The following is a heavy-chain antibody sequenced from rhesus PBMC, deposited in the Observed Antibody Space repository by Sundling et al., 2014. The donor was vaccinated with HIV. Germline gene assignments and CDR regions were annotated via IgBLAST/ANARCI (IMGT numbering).Heavy chain of an antibody. CDR3: ARDRGGWSFDY. V-gene: IGHV1S2*01. J-gene: IGHJ4*01. CDR2: INPNNGNT. CDR1: GYTFTDYF. Sequence: QVHLVQSGAEVKKPGSSVKVSCKASGYTFTDYFIHWVRQAPRQGLEWMGWINPNNGNTKSAQKFQGRVIMTRETSTSTAYMDLSSLISEDTAVYYCARDRGGWSFDYWGQGSPGHRLI. D-gene: IGHD6-37*01.